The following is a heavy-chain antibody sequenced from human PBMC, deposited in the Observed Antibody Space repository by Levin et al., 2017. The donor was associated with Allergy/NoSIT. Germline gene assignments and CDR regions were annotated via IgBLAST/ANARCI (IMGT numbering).Heavy chain of an antibody. J-gene: IGHJ3*02. CDR3: ARVLSGSKLVAVAGTRAFDI. V-gene: IGHV3-30-3*01. CDR2: ISYDGSNK. CDR1: GFTFSSYA. Sequence: GGSLRLSCAASGFTFSSYAMHWVRQAPGKGLEWVAVISYDGSNKYYADSVKGRFTISRDNSKNTLYLQMNSLRAEDTAVYYCARVLSGSKLVAVAGTRAFDIWGQGTMVTVSS. D-gene: IGHD6-19*01.